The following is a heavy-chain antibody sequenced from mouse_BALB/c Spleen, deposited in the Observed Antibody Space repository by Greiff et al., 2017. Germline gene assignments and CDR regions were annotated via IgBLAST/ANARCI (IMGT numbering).Heavy chain of an antibody. J-gene: IGHJ1*01. D-gene: IGHD1-1*01. CDR3: ARPIDSSYGYFDV. CDR2: ISSGGSYT. Sequence: DVKLVESGGGLVKPGGSLKLSCAASGFTFSSYAMSWVRQTPEKRLEWVATISSGGSYTYYPDSVKGRFTISRDNAKNTLYLQMSSLRSEDTAMYYCARPIDSSYGYFDVWGAGTTVTVSS. CDR1: GFTFSSYA. V-gene: IGHV5-9-3*01.